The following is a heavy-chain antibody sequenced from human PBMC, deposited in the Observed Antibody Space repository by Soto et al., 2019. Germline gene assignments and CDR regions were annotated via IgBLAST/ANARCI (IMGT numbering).Heavy chain of an antibody. J-gene: IGHJ1*01. V-gene: IGHV1-69*13. D-gene: IGHD2-15*01. CDR3: AMLVVVASGGFAP. CDR2: IIPIFGTA. Sequence: GASVKVSCKASGGTFSSYAISWVRQAPGEGLEWMGGIIPIFGTANYAQKFQGRVTITADESTSTAYMELSSLRSEDTAVYYCAMLVVVASGGFAPWGKDTLAPSPQ. CDR1: GGTFSSYA.